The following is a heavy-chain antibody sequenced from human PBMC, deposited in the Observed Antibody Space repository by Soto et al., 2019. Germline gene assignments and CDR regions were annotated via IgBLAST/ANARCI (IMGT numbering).Heavy chain of an antibody. D-gene: IGHD1-26*01. J-gene: IGHJ4*02. CDR2: IRNKANSYST. CDR1: GFTFSDNY. V-gene: IGHV3-72*01. CDR3: ARIRLGSYDLKYFDY. Sequence: EVQLVESGGGLVQLGGSRRLSGAASGFTFSDNYVDWVRQVPGKGLEWVARIRNKANSYSTEYAASAKGRFTISRDDSKNLGYLQMSILKTEDTAVYYCARIRLGSYDLKYFDYWGQGTLVTVSS.